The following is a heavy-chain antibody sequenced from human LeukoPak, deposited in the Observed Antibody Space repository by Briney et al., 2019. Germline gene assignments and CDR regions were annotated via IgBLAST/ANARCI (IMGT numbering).Heavy chain of an antibody. CDR1: GFTFSSYA. D-gene: IGHD6-19*01. J-gene: IGHJ3*02. V-gene: IGHV3-30*02. CDR3: AKDSISRGWIDAFDI. Sequence: GGSLRLSCVASGFTFSSYAMSWVRQAPGKGLEWVAFIRYDGSNKYYADSVKGRFTISRDNSKNTLYLQMNSLRAEDTAVYYCAKDSISRGWIDAFDIWGQGTMVTVSS. CDR2: IRYDGSNK.